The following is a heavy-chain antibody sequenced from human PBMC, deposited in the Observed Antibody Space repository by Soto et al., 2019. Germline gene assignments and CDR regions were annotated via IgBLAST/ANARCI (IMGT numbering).Heavy chain of an antibody. CDR1: GFTFSSFG. J-gene: IGHJ4*02. Sequence: QVQLVESGGGVVQPGRSLRLSCAASGFTFSSFGIHWVRQAPGKWLEWVAVISYDGIDKNYADSVKGRFTISRENSKNMVYLQMNSLRAEDTAVYYCAKDLREMATIRPDYWGQGILVTVSS. D-gene: IGHD5-12*01. CDR2: ISYDGIDK. V-gene: IGHV3-30*18. CDR3: AKDLREMATIRPDY.